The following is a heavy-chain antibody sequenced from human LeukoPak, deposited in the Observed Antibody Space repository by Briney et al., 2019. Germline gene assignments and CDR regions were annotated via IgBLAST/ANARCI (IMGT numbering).Heavy chain of an antibody. J-gene: IGHJ5*02. V-gene: IGHV1-2*02. D-gene: IGHD6-19*01. Sequence: GASVKVSCKASGYAFTGYYIHWLRQAPGQGLEWMGWINPVTGGTKYAQKFQDRVTLTRDTSISTAYMELSRLRFDDTAVYYCARVSQWPDPWGQGSLVTVSS. CDR1: GYAFTGYY. CDR2: INPVTGGT. CDR3: ARVSQWPDP.